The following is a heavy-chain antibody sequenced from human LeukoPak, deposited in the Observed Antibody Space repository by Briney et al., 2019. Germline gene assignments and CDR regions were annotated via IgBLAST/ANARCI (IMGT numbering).Heavy chain of an antibody. Sequence: GGSLRLSCLASGFTFSSCAMSRVRQAPGKGLEWVSAVSGSGGSTYYADSVKGRFTISRDNSKNTLYLQMNSLRAEDTAVYYCAPWLVLNWFDPWGQGTLVTVSS. D-gene: IGHD6-19*01. CDR2: VSGSGGST. CDR1: GFTFSSCA. V-gene: IGHV3-23*01. CDR3: APWLVLNWFDP. J-gene: IGHJ5*02.